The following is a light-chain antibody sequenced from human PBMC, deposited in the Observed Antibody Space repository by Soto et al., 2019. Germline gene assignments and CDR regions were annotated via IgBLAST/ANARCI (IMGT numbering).Light chain of an antibody. J-gene: IGKJ5*01. Sequence: IVLIHSPATLSVPPGARATLSCRASQSVSSNLAWYQQKPGQAPRLLIYGASTRATGIPARFSGSGSGTEFTLTISSLQSEDFAVYYCQQYYDWPITFGQGARLEIK. CDR1: QSVSSN. CDR3: QQYYDWPIT. CDR2: GAS. V-gene: IGKV3-15*01.